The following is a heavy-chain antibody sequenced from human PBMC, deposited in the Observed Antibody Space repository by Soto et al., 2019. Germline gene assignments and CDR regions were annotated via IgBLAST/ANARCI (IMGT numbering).Heavy chain of an antibody. CDR1: GFTFSSYG. CDR3: GKDSYTNYGYFDY. V-gene: IGHV3-30*18. J-gene: IGHJ4*02. Sequence: GGSLRLSCAASGFTFSSYGMHWVRQAPGKGLEWVAVISYDGSSKYYADSVKGRFTISRDNSKNTLYLQMNSLRAEDTAEYFCGKDSYTNYGYFDYWGQGTLVTVSS. D-gene: IGHD2-8*01. CDR2: ISYDGSSK.